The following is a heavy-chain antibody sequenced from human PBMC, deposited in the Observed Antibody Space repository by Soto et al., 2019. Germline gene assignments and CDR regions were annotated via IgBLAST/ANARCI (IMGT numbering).Heavy chain of an antibody. CDR1: GFSLRTDAVG. V-gene: IGHV2-5*01. D-gene: IGHD6-13*01. CDR3: AHRIAAPGRTLDY. CDR2: IYWNGEK. Sequence: QITLKESGPTLVRPTQTLTLTCTVSGFSLRTDAVGVAWIRQSPGKALEWLGIIYWNGEKRYKSSLQTRLTMTRDPSKIQVVLTMTDMAPLDTATYFCAHRIAAPGRTLDYWGQGVLVTVSS. J-gene: IGHJ4*02.